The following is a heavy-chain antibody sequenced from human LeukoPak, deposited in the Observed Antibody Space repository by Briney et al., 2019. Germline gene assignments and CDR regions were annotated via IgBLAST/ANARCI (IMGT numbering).Heavy chain of an antibody. J-gene: IGHJ4*02. Sequence: PGGSLRLSCAASGFTFSSYGMHWVRQAPGKGLEWVAFIRYDGSNKYYADSVKGRFTISRDNSKNTLYLQMNSLRAEDTAVYYCAKATYYYDSSGYYHLDYWGQGTLVTVSS. V-gene: IGHV3-30*02. D-gene: IGHD3-22*01. CDR3: AKATYYYDSSGYYHLDY. CDR1: GFTFSSYG. CDR2: IRYDGSNK.